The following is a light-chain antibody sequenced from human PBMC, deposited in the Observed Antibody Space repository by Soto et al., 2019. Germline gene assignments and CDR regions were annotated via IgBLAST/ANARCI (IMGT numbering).Light chain of an antibody. CDR2: EGS. Sequence: QSVLTQPASVSGSPGQSITISCTGTSSVVGSYNLVSWYQQHPGKAPKLMIYEGSKRPSGVSHRFSGSKSGNTASLTISGLQADDEAEYYCNSYTNTNTLPVFGTGTKVTVL. V-gene: IGLV2-14*02. J-gene: IGLJ1*01. CDR3: NSYTNTNTLPV. CDR1: SSVVGSYNL.